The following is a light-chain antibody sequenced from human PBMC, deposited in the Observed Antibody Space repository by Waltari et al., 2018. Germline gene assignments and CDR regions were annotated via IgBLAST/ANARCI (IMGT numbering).Light chain of an antibody. CDR3: QQHDNPPFT. J-gene: IGKJ2*01. CDR2: DAS. CDR1: HDISDY. Sequence: DIQMTQSPSSLSSSVGDTVTITCQPHHDISDYLNWYQQKPGKAPNLLISDASHLEAGVPSRFSGSGYGTDFTFTISSLQPEDFATYYCQQHDNPPFTFGQGTKLEIK. V-gene: IGKV1-33*01.